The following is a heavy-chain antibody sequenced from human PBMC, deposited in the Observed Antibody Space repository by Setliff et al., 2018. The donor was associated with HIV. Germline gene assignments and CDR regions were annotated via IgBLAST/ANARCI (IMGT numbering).Heavy chain of an antibody. J-gene: IGHJ3*02. D-gene: IGHD1-26*01. CDR2: INHSGRT. CDR3: ARDSGQSFPTAFDI. CDR1: GGSFSGYY. V-gene: IGHV4-34*01. Sequence: SETLSLTCAVYGGSFSGYYWSWIRQPPGKGLEWIGEINHSGRTNYNPSLKSRVTISVDTSKNQFSLKLSSVAAAETAVYYCARDSGQSFPTAFDIWGQGTMVTVSS.